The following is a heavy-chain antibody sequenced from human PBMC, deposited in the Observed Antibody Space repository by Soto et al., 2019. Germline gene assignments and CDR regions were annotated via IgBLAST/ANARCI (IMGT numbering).Heavy chain of an antibody. J-gene: IGHJ4*02. D-gene: IGHD1-1*01. V-gene: IGHV1-2*02. CDR3: SVYFDDLQEASF. CDR1: GYTFTRYS. CDR2: INPHTGGT. Sequence: QVQLVQSGAEVKKPGASVKVSCRASGYTFTRYSLHWVRQAPGQGLEWMGWINPHTGGTRFAQEFEGRVTLTSDTSVRTVYMELSRLRSDDTAVFYCSVYFDDLQEASFWGQGTLVTVTS.